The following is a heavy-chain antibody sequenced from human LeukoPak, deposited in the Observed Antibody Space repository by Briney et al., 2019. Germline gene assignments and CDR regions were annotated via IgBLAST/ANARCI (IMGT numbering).Heavy chain of an antibody. CDR2: INHSGST. D-gene: IGHD3-10*01. CDR3: ARARSGSPYYFDY. V-gene: IGHV4-34*01. CDR1: GGSFSGYY. J-gene: IGHJ4*02. Sequence: SETLSLTCAVYGGSFSGYYWSWIRQPPGKGLEWIGEINHSGSTNYNPSLKSRVTISVDTSKNQFSLKLSSVTAADTAVYYCARARSGSPYYFDYWGQGTLVTVSS.